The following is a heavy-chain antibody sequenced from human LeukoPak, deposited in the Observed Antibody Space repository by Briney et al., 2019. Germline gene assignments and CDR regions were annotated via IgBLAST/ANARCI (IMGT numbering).Heavy chain of an antibody. D-gene: IGHD4-23*01. V-gene: IGHV4-31*03. CDR2: IYYSGTT. J-gene: IGHJ4*02. CDR3: ARIEGGYGGHFDY. CDR1: GGSISSGGYN. Sequence: PSETLSLTCTVSGGSISSGGYNWSWIRQHPGKGREWIGYIYYSGTTHYNPSLKSRVTISVDSSENQFSLKLSSVTAADTAVYYCARIEGGYGGHFDYWGQGILVTVSS.